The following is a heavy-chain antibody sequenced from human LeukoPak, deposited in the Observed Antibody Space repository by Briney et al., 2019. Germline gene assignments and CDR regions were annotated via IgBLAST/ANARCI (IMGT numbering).Heavy chain of an antibody. V-gene: IGHV3-7*01. CDR3: ARSGTYLNSRAYCDY. CDR2: INPNGSEK. Sequence: GGTLRLSCAASGFTLGNYWRNWVRQAPGKGLEWVASINPNGSEKYDVDSVKGRFTISRDNAKNSLFLQMNGLRAEDTAVYFCARSGTYLNSRAYCDYWSQGSLVTVS. CDR1: GFTLGNYW. J-gene: IGHJ4*02. D-gene: IGHD3-10*01.